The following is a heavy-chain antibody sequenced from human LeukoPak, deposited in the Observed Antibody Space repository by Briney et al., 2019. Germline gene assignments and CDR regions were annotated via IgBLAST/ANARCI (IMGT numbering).Heavy chain of an antibody. J-gene: IGHJ4*02. Sequence: QPGGSLRLSCAASGFTVSSNYMSWVRQAPGKGLEWVSVIYSGGSTYYADSVKGRFTISRHNSKNTLYLQMNSLRAEDTAVYYCARDFDPSPYYYDSSGYSDWGQGTLVTVSS. CDR2: IYSGGST. CDR1: GFTVSSNY. CDR3: ARDFDPSPYYYDSSGYSD. V-gene: IGHV3-53*04. D-gene: IGHD3-22*01.